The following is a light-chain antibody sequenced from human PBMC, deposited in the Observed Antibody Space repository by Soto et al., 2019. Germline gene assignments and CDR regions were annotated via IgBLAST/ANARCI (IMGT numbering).Light chain of an antibody. CDR1: QSISSY. Sequence: DIPMTQSPSSLSASVGDRVTITCRASQSISSYLNWYQQKPGKAPKLLIYAASSLQSGVPSRFSGSGSGTDFTLTISSLQPEDFATYYCQQSYSNPQFTFGPVTKVDIK. CDR2: AAS. J-gene: IGKJ3*01. CDR3: QQSYSNPQFT. V-gene: IGKV1-39*01.